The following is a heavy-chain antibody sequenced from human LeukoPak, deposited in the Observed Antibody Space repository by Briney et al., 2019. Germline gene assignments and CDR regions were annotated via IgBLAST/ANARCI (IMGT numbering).Heavy chain of an antibody. CDR2: IKKDGSEK. D-gene: IGHD1-26*01. CDR3: VRGSDGAFDI. CDR1: GFMFSSYW. V-gene: IGHV3-7*04. Sequence: GGSLRLSCAASGFMFSSYWMNWVRQAPGKGLEWVANIKKDGSEKYYVDSVKGRFTISRDNAKNSLYLQMNSLRAEDTAVYCCVRGSDGAFDIWGQGTMVTVSS. J-gene: IGHJ3*02.